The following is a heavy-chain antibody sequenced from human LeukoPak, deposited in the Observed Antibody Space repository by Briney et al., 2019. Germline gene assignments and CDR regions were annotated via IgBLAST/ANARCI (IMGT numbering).Heavy chain of an antibody. V-gene: IGHV1-18*01. CDR2: ISAYNGNT. CDR3: ARAHITMVRGVFDY. J-gene: IGHJ4*02. D-gene: IGHD3-10*01. Sequence: GASVKVSCKASGYTFTSYGISWVRQAPGQGLEWMGWISAYNGNTNYAQKLQGRVTMTTDTSTSTAYMELRSLRSDDTAVYYCARAHITMVRGVFDYWGQGTLVTVSS. CDR1: GYTFTSYG.